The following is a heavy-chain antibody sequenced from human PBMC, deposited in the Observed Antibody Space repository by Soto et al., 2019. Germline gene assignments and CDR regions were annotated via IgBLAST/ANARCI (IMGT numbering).Heavy chain of an antibody. Sequence: ASVKLHCKASGYTFTGYYMHWVRQAPGQGLEWMGWINPNSGGTNYAQKFQGRVTMTRDTSISTAYMELSRLRSDDTAVYYCASRDDYGDYGGDYWGQGTLVTVSS. V-gene: IGHV1-2*02. CDR1: GYTFTGYY. CDR3: ASRDDYGDYGGDY. J-gene: IGHJ4*02. D-gene: IGHD4-17*01. CDR2: INPNSGGT.